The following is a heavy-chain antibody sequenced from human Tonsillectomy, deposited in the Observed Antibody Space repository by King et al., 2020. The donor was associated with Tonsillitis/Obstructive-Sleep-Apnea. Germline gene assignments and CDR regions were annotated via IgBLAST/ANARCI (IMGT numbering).Heavy chain of an antibody. J-gene: IGHJ4*02. D-gene: IGHD3-10*01. Sequence: QVQLVESGGGLVKPGGSLRLSCAASGFTFSDYYMSWIRQAPGKGLEWVSYISSSGNTIYYADSVKGRFTISRDNAKSTVYLQMNSLRAEDTAVYYCAIAWYYYGSGRDYWGQGTMVTVCS. CDR1: GFTFSDYY. CDR2: ISSSGNTI. CDR3: AIAWYYYGSGRDY. V-gene: IGHV3-11*01.